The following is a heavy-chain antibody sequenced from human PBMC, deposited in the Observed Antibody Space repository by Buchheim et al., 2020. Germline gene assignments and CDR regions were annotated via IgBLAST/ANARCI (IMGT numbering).Heavy chain of an antibody. J-gene: IGHJ5*02. CDR2: IKQDGSEK. Sequence: EVQLVESGGGLVQPGGSLRLSCAASGFTFSSYWMSWVRQAPGKGLEWVANIKQDGSEKYYVDSVKGRFTISRGNAKNSLYLQMNSLRAEDTAVYYCATWVRSYPYNWFDPWGQGTL. V-gene: IGHV3-7*01. CDR1: GFTFSSYW. CDR3: ATWVRSYPYNWFDP. D-gene: IGHD3-16*02.